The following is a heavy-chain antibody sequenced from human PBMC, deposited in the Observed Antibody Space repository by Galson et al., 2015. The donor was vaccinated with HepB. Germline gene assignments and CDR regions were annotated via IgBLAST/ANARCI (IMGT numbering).Heavy chain of an antibody. CDR3: ARESKVGGGCGSTSCSLMSDY. V-gene: IGHV3-23*01. CDR2: ITHSGDTT. D-gene: IGHD2-2*01. J-gene: IGHJ4*02. CDR1: GFSFSSYA. Sequence: SLRLSCAASGFSFSSYAMSWVRQAPGKGLEWVSSITHSGDTTYYADSVKGRFTLSRDNSENTLFLQMNSLRAEDTALYYCARESKVGGGCGSTSCSLMSDYWGQGALVTVSS.